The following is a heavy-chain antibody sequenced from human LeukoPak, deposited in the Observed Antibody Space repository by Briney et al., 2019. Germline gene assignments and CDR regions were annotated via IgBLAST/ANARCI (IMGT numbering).Heavy chain of an antibody. CDR3: AKRGSVGTLGHFDY. Sequence: GRSLRLSCAASGFSFSSYTMHWLRQAPGKGLEWVAVISFDGNDKYYSDFVKGRFTISRDNSKNTLFLQMNSLRAEDTAVYYCAKRGSVGTLGHFDYWGQGTLVTVSS. CDR1: GFSFSSYT. V-gene: IGHV3-30-3*02. J-gene: IGHJ4*02. D-gene: IGHD6-13*01. CDR2: ISFDGNDK.